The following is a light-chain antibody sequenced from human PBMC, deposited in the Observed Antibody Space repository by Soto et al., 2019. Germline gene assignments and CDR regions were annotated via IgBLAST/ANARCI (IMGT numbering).Light chain of an antibody. CDR2: LGS. V-gene: IGKV2-28*01. Sequence: DIVMTQSPLSLPVTPGEPASISCRSSQSLLHSHGYNYLAWYLQQPGQSPQLLIYLGSNRASGVPDRFSGSGSGTDFTLKISRVEAEDVGVYYCMQALQTPPWTFGQGTKVEIK. CDR1: QSLLHSHGYNY. CDR3: MQALQTPPWT. J-gene: IGKJ1*01.